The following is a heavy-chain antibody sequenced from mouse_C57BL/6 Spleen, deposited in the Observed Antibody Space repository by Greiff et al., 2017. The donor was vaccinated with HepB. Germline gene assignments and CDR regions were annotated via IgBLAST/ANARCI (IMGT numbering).Heavy chain of an antibody. D-gene: IGHD1-1*01. CDR3: ARTTTVVIDY. CDR2: ISSGSSTI. Sequence: EVKLMESGGGLVKPGGSLKLSCAASGFTFSDYGMHWVRQAPEKGLEWVAYISSGSSTIYYADTVKGRFTISRDNAKNTLFLQMTSLRSEDTAMYYCARTTTVVIDYWGQGTSVTVSS. V-gene: IGHV5-17*01. CDR1: GFTFSDYG. J-gene: IGHJ4*01.